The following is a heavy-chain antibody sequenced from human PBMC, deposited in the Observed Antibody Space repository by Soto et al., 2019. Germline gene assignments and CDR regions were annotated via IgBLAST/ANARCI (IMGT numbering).Heavy chain of an antibody. J-gene: IGHJ5*02. V-gene: IGHV4-31*03. D-gene: IGHD3-22*01. Sequence: QVQLQESGPGLVKPSQTLSLTCTVSGGSISSGGYYWSWIRQHPGKGLEWIGYIHYSGSTYYNPSLKGRVIRSADPPKNQFSLKLSSVTAADTAVYYCARGAYDSSAYRWFDPWGQGTLVTVSS. CDR2: IHYSGST. CDR1: GGSISSGGYY. CDR3: ARGAYDSSAYRWFDP.